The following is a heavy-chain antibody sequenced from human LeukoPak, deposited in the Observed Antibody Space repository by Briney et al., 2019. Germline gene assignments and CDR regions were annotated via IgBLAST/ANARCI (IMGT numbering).Heavy chain of an antibody. Sequence: SETLSLTCAVYGASFNDYYWSWIRQPAGKGLEWIGRIYTSGSTNYNPSLTSRVTISVDTSKKQLSLKLSSVTAADTAVYYCAREKIAYYENSGGGWFDPWGQGALVTVSS. V-gene: IGHV4-4*07. D-gene: IGHD3-22*01. CDR3: AREKIAYYENSGGGWFDP. CDR2: IYTSGST. CDR1: GASFNDYY. J-gene: IGHJ5*02.